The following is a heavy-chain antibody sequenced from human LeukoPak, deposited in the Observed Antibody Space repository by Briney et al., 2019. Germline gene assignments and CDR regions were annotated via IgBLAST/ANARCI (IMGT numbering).Heavy chain of an antibody. CDR3: ARSRRAHFDY. Sequence: SETLSLTCAVYGGSFSGYYWSWIRQPPGKGLEWIGYIYYSGSTYYNPSLKSRVTISVDTSKNQFSLKLSSVTAADTAVYYCARSRRAHFDYWGQGTLVTVSS. CDR1: GGSFSGYY. CDR2: IYYSGST. J-gene: IGHJ4*02. V-gene: IGHV4-34*09.